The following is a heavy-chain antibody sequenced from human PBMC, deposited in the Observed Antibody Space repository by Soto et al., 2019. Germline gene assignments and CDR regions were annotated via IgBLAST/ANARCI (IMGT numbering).Heavy chain of an antibody. D-gene: IGHD3-3*01. J-gene: IGHJ1*01. CDR2: ISSNGGST. Sequence: GGSLRLSCAASGFTFSSYAMHWVRQAPGKGLEYVSAISSNGGSTYYANSVKGRFTISRDNSKNTLYLQMGSLRAEDMAVYYCARGDGGVVQYFQHWGQGTLVTVSS. CDR1: GFTFSSYA. V-gene: IGHV3-64*01. CDR3: ARGDGGVVQYFQH.